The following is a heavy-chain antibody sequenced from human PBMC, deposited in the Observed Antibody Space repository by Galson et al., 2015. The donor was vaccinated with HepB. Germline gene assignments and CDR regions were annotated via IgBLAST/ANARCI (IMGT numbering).Heavy chain of an antibody. CDR1: GFTFDDYA. CDR2: ITWNSDSR. Sequence: SLRLSCAASGFTFDDYAMHWVRQAPGKGLEWVSGITWNSDSRGYADSVKGRFTISRDNAKNSLYLEMNSLRAEDTALYYCAKDGGLGGDFWSGNLHYGMDVWGQGTTVTVSS. J-gene: IGHJ6*01. D-gene: IGHD3-3*01. CDR3: AKDGGLGGDFWSGNLHYGMDV. V-gene: IGHV3-9*01.